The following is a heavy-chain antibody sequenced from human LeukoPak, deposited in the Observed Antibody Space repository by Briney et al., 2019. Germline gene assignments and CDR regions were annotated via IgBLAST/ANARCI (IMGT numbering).Heavy chain of an antibody. J-gene: IGHJ5*02. CDR2: ISSSSSYI. D-gene: IGHD3-9*01. CDR3: ARDRLSPLRYHIHGWFDP. CDR1: GFTFSSYS. Sequence: GGSLRLSCAASGFTFSSYSMNWVPQAPGKGLEWVSSISSSSSYIYYAYSVKGRFTISRDNAKNSLYLQMNSLRAEDTAVYYCARDRLSPLRYHIHGWFDPWGQGTLVTVSS. V-gene: IGHV3-21*01.